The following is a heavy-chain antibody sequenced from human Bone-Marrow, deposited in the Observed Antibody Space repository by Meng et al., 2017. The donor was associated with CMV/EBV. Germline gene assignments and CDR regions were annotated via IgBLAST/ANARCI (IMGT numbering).Heavy chain of an antibody. CDR3: ARRPRYCSSTNCYYYGMDV. CDR2: LYNSGNT. J-gene: IGHJ6*02. Sequence: GSLRLSCTVSGASVRSGGHYWNWIRQPPGKGLEWIGYLYNSGNTYYNPSLKSLVTIYGDTSKNQFPLRLTSVTAADTSVYYCARRPRYCSSTNCYYYGMDVWGQGTTVTVAS. D-gene: IGHD2-2*01. V-gene: IGHV4-61*08. CDR1: GASVRSGGHY.